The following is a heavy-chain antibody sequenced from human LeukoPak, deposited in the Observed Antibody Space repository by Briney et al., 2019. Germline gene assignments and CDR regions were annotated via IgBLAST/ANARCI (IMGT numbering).Heavy chain of an antibody. Sequence: PGGSLRLSCAASGFTFSSYSMYWVRQAPGKGLEWVSVIRSGGDTHYADSVKGRFTISRDDSKNTLYLQMNSLRTEDTAVYYCAREENGGVYDDGFDIWGHGTMVTVSS. D-gene: IGHD5/OR15-5a*01. CDR3: AREENGGVYDDGFDI. CDR1: GFTFSSYS. CDR2: IRSGGDT. J-gene: IGHJ3*02. V-gene: IGHV3-53*01.